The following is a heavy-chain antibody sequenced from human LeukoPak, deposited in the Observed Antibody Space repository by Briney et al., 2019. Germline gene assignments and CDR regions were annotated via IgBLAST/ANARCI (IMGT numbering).Heavy chain of an antibody. CDR2: IYYSGST. V-gene: IGHV4-59*01. CDR1: GGSISSYY. CDR3: ATTKYYDFWSGYYTENYFDY. D-gene: IGHD3-3*01. J-gene: IGHJ4*02. Sequence: KPSETLSLTCTVSGGSISSYYWSWIRQPPGKGLEWIGYIYYSGSTNYNPSLKSRVTISVDTSKNQFFLKLSSVTAADTAVYYCATTKYYDFWSGYYTENYFDYWGQGTLVTVSS.